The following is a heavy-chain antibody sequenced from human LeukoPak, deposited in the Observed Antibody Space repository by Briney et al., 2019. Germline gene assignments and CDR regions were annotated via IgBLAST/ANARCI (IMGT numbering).Heavy chain of an antibody. CDR2: VSRNGGST. Sequence: GGSLRLSRAASGLPFDEYGLTWVRQAPGKGLEWVSGVSRNGGSTRYADSVKGRFTISRDNAKNSLYLQINSLRAEDTALYYCVRSITIFGVWGQGTLVTVSS. D-gene: IGHD3-3*01. J-gene: IGHJ4*02. V-gene: IGHV3-20*04. CDR1: GLPFDEYG. CDR3: VRSITIFGV.